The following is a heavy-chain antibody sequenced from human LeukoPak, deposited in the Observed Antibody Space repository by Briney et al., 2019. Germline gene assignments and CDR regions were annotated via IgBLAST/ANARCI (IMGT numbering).Heavy chain of an antibody. Sequence: GGSLRLSCAASGFTFSSYSMNWVRQAPGKGLEWVSSISSSSYIYYADSVKGRFTISRDNAKNSLYLQMNSLRAEDTAVYYCAREHDYGDREYFQHWGQGTLVTVSS. V-gene: IGHV3-21*01. D-gene: IGHD4-17*01. CDR2: ISSSSYI. J-gene: IGHJ1*01. CDR3: AREHDYGDREYFQH. CDR1: GFTFSSYS.